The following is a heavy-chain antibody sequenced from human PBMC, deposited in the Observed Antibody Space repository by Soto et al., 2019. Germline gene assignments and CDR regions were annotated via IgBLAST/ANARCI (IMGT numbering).Heavy chain of an antibody. J-gene: IGHJ5*02. CDR1: GVYLLSYY. CDR3: ARYRLARYCSGGSCDDWFDP. Sequence: PSETLSLTGTGSGVYLLSYYWSSGRPPTGKGLEWIGYIYNSGSTNYNPTLKSRVTISVDTSKNQFSLKLSSVTAADTAVYYCARYRLARYCSGGSCDDWFDPWGQGTLVTVSS. V-gene: IGHV4-59*01. CDR2: IYNSGST. D-gene: IGHD2-15*01.